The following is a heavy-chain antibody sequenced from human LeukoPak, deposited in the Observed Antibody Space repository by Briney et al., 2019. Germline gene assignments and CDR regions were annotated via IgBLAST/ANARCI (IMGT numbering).Heavy chain of an antibody. CDR1: GYTFTSYG. CDR3: ARVRPAAMIGWYYYYGMDV. V-gene: IGHV1-18*01. D-gene: IGHD2-2*01. J-gene: IGHJ6*02. Sequence: AASVKVSCKASGYTFTSYGISWVRQAPGQGLEWMGWISAYNGNTNYAQKLQGRVTMTTDTSTSTAYMELRSLRSDDTAVYYCARVRPAAMIGWYYYYGMDVWGQGTTVTVSS. CDR2: ISAYNGNT.